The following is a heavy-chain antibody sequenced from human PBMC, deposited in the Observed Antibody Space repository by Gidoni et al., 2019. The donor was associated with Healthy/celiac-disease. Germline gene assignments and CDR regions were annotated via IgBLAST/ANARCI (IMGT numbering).Heavy chain of an antibody. CDR2: IYSGGST. CDR3: ARGLFGVVH. J-gene: IGHJ4*02. V-gene: IGHV3-53*04. CDR1: GFTVSSNY. Sequence: EVQLVESGGGLVQTGGCLRLHCAASGFTVSSNYLSGVRQAPGKGLKCVSVIYSGGSTYYADSVKCRFTISIHNSKNTLYLQMNSLRAEDTAVYYCARGLFGVVHWGQGTLVTVSS. D-gene: IGHD3-3*01.